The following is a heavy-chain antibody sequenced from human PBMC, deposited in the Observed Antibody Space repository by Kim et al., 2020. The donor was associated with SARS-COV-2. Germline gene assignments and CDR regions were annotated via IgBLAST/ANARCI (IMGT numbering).Heavy chain of an antibody. CDR1: GFTFSSYG. CDR3: ARDLSGRTIGGYYYYGMDV. Sequence: GGSLRLSCAASGFTFSSYGMHWVRQAPGKGLEWVAVIWYDGSNKYYADSVKGRFTISRDNSKNTLYLQMNSLRAEDTAVYYCARDLSGRTIGGYYYYGMDVWGQGTTVTVSS. J-gene: IGHJ6*02. V-gene: IGHV3-33*01. CDR2: IWYDGSNK. D-gene: IGHD1-26*01.